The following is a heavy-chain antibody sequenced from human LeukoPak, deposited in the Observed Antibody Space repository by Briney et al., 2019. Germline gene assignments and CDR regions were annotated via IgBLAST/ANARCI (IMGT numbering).Heavy chain of an antibody. J-gene: IGHJ4*02. Sequence: ASVKVSCKASGYSFSSYGISWMRQASGQGLEWMGWISAYNGNTKYAQKLQGRVTMTTDTSTSTAYMELRSLRSDDTAVYYCARDESSGSYYFDYWGQGTLVTVSS. CDR3: ARDESSGSYYFDY. CDR2: ISAYNGNT. CDR1: GYSFSSYG. V-gene: IGHV1-18*01. D-gene: IGHD1-26*01.